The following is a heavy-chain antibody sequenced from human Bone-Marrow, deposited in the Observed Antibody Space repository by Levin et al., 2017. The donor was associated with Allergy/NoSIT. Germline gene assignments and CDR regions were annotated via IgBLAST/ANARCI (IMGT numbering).Heavy chain of an antibody. CDR3: ARNVPLTANGY. D-gene: IGHD2-8*01. CDR1: GFTVYNNY. J-gene: IGHJ4*02. CDR2: IYSGGTT. V-gene: IGHV3-66*01. Sequence: GESLKISCAVSGFTVYNNYMSWVRQAPGKGLEWVSLIYSGGTTQYADSVKGRFTISRDSSKNTLYLQMNSLTPEDTAMYYCARNVPLTANGYWGQGTLVTVSS.